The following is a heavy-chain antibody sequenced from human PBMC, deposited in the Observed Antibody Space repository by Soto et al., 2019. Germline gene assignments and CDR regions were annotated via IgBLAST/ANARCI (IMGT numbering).Heavy chain of an antibody. V-gene: IGHV1-2*04. Sequence: VASVKVSCKASGYTFTGYYMHWVRQAPGQGLEWMGWINPNSGGTNYAQKFQGWVTMTRDTSISTAYMELSRLRSDDTAVYYCARAYNWNYAHYYYGMDVWGQGTTVTVSS. D-gene: IGHD1-7*01. J-gene: IGHJ6*02. CDR3: ARAYNWNYAHYYYGMDV. CDR1: GYTFTGYY. CDR2: INPNSGGT.